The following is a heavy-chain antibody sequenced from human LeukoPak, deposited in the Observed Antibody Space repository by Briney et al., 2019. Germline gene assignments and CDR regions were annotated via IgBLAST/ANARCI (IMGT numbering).Heavy chain of an antibody. V-gene: IGHV3-23*01. Sequence: PGGSLRLSCAVSGITLNNYGMTWVRQAPGKGLEWVAGISDSGGSTKYADSVKGRFTISRDNPKNTLYLQMNSLRAEDTAVYFCAKRGVVIRVILVGFHKEAYYFESWAREPWSPSPQ. CDR3: AKRGVVIRVILVGFHKEAYYFES. D-gene: IGHD3/OR15-3a*01. CDR2: ISDSGGST. J-gene: IGHJ4*02. CDR1: GITLNNYG.